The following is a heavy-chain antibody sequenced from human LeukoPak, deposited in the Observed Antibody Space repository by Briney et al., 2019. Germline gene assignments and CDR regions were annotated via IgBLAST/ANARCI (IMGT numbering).Heavy chain of an antibody. CDR2: ISGSGGST. Sequence: GGSLRLSWAASGFTFSSYAMSWVRQAPGKGLEWVSAISGSGGSTYYADSVKGRFTISRDNSKNTLYLQMNSLRAEDTAVYYCAKDKFQGYFQHWGQGTLVTVSS. CDR3: AKDKFQGYFQH. V-gene: IGHV3-23*01. CDR1: GFTFSSYA. J-gene: IGHJ1*01.